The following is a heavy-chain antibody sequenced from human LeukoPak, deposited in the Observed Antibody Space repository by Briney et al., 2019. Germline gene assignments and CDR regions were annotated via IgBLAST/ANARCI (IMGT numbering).Heavy chain of an antibody. J-gene: IGHJ4*02. CDR2: IKQDGSEK. V-gene: IGHV3-7*04. CDR3: ARGDEYCSGGSCHSINHFGY. CDR1: GFTFSGYW. Sequence: GGSLRLSCAASGFTFSGYWMSWVRQAPGKGLEWVANIKQDGSEKYYVDSAKGRFTISRDNAKNSLYLQMNSLRAEDTAVYYCARGDEYCSGGSCHSINHFGYSGQGTLVTVSS. D-gene: IGHD2-15*01.